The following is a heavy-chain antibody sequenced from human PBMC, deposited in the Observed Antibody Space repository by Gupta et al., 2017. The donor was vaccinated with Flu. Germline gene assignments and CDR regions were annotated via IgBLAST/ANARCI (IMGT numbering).Heavy chain of an antibody. CDR3: ARGLGTTEVEEDYFDY. CDR1: GYTFTSYG. Sequence: QVQLVQSGAEVKKPGASVKVSGKASGYTFTSYGISWVRQAPGQGLEWMGWISAYNGNTNYAQEPQGRVTMTTDTSTSTADMERRSLRSDGTAVNYGARGLGTTEVEEDYFDYGGQGTLVTV. D-gene: IGHD4-4*01. CDR2: ISAYNGNT. V-gene: IGHV1-18*01. J-gene: IGHJ4*02.